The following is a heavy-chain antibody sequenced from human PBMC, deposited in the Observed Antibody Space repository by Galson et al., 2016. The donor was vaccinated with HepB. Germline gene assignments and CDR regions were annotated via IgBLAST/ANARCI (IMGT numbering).Heavy chain of an antibody. CDR3: ARRAATYDSSGYYYGADGDY. CDR2: IYHSGST. V-gene: IGHV4-4*02. CDR1: GGSIGSSYW. D-gene: IGHD3-22*01. Sequence: ETLSLTCDVSGGSIGSSYWWSWVRQPPGKGLEWIGEIYHSGSTNYNPSLKSRVTISVDTSKNQFSLKLSSVTAADTAVYYCARRAATYDSSGYYYGADGDYWGQGTLVTVSS. J-gene: IGHJ4*02.